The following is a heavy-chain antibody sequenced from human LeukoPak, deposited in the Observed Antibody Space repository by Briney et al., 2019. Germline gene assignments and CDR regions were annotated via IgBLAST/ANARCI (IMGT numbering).Heavy chain of an antibody. CDR3: ARGYDSNYVPYNWFDP. D-gene: IGHD4-11*01. Sequence: SXXLSLTCTVSGYSISSGYYWGWIRPPPGKGLEWIGSIYHSGSTYYNPSLKSRVTISVDTSKNQFSLKLSSVTAADTAVYYCARGYDSNYVPYNWFDPWGQGTLVTVSS. CDR2: IYHSGST. V-gene: IGHV4-38-2*02. J-gene: IGHJ5*02. CDR1: GYSISSGYY.